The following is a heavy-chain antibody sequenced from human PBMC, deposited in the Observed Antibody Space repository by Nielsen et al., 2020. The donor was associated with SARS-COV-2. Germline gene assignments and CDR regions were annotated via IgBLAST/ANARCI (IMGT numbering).Heavy chain of an antibody. J-gene: IGHJ6*02. D-gene: IGHD2-2*01. CDR2: INPSGGST. CDR3: AREGIVVVPAAIPDLFYYYGMDV. V-gene: IGHV1-46*01. CDR1: GYTFTSYY. Sequence: ASVKVSCKASGYTFTSYYMHWVRQAPGQGLEWMGIINPSGGSTSYAQKFQGRVTMTRDTSTSTVYMELSSLRSEDTAVYYCAREGIVVVPAAIPDLFYYYGMDVWGQGTTVTVSS.